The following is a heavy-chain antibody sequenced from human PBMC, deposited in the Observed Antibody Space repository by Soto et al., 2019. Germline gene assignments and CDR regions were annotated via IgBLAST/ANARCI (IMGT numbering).Heavy chain of an antibody. CDR2: VHYSGSA. D-gene: IGHD3-10*01. J-gene: IGHJ4*02. V-gene: IGHV4-39*01. CDR1: GGSISTSSYF. Sequence: SETLSLTCSVSGGSISTSSYFWGWIRQPPGKGLEWVGAVHYSGSANYRSSLQSRVTISVDTSQNQFSLRLRSVTAADTAVYYCARHRWGSGSYSGLLDFWGQGALVSAPQ. CDR3: ARHRWGSGSYSGLLDF.